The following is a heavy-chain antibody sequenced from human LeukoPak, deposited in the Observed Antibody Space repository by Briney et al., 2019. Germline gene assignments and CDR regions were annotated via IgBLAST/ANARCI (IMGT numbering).Heavy chain of an antibody. V-gene: IGHV4-59*01. D-gene: IGHD3-10*01. CDR1: GGSISSYY. Sequence: ETLSLTCTVSGGSISSYYWSWIRQPPGKGLEWIGYIYYSGSTNYNPSLKSRVTISVDTSKNQFSLKLSSVTAADTAVYYCAIGFGEDYYYYYMDVWGKGTTVTVSS. CDR3: AIGFGEDYYYYYMDV. CDR2: IYYSGST. J-gene: IGHJ6*03.